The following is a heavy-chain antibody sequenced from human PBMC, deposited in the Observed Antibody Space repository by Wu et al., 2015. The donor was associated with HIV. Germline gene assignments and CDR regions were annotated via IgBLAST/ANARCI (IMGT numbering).Heavy chain of an antibody. CDR3: ARGIAQSNYFDP. CDR1: GYSFSDYH. Sequence: QIQLVQSGAEVKKPGASVKVSCKASGYSFSDYHVHWVRQAPGQGLEWMGWINQSGGGATFAQKFQGRVSFSRNTSTNTAYMEVRSLTSDDTAVYYCARGIAQSNYFDPWGQGSLVTVIS. D-gene: IGHD2-21*01. CDR2: INQSGGGA. V-gene: IGHV1-2*02. J-gene: IGHJ5*02.